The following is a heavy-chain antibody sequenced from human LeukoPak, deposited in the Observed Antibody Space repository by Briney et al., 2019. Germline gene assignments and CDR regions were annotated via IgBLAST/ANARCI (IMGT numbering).Heavy chain of an antibody. V-gene: IGHV1-18*03. D-gene: IGHD3-10*01. CDR1: GYTFTSYG. CDR2: ISAYNGNT. CDR3: ARGVRPLTYFDY. J-gene: IGHJ4*02. Sequence: ASVKVSCKASGYTFTSYGISWVRQAPGQGLEWMGWISAYNGNTNYAQKLQGRVTITRDTSASTAYMELSSLRFEDMAVYYCARGVRPLTYFDYWGQGTLVTVSS.